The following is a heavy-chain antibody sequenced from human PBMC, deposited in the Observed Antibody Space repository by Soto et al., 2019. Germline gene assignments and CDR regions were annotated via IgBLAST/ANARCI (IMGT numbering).Heavy chain of an antibody. J-gene: IGHJ6*02. CDR3: ARDGDIVATTDYYGMDV. V-gene: IGHV4-4*07. CDR2: IYTSGST. Sequence: SETLSLTCTVSGGSISSYYWSWIRQPAGKGLEWIGRIYTSGSTNYNPSLKSRVTISVDTSKNQFSLKLSSVTAADTAVYYCARDGDIVATTDYYGMDVWGQGTTVTVSS. CDR1: GGSISSYY. D-gene: IGHD5-12*01.